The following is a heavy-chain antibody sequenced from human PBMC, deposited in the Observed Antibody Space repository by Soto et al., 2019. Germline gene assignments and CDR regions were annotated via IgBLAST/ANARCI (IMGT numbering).Heavy chain of an antibody. CDR1: GFTFSAYA. J-gene: IGHJ4*02. CDR3: AKERYGDYGGIDY. Sequence: EVQLLESGGGLVQPGGSLRLSCAASGFTFSAYAMIWVRQAPGKGLEWVSVITGSGGSTYYADSVKGRFTISRDTSKNTLLLQMNSLRAEDTDVYYCAKERYGDYGGIDYWGQGTMVTVSS. D-gene: IGHD4-17*01. CDR2: ITGSGGST. V-gene: IGHV3-23*01.